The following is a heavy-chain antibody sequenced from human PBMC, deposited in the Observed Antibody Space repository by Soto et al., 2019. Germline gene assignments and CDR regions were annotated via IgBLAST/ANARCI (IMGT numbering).Heavy chain of an antibody. D-gene: IGHD3-22*01. CDR1: GFTFRSYN. Sequence: PGGSLRLSCAASGFTFRSYNMNWVRQAPGKGLEWVSSISSRSSYIYYADSVKGRFTISRDNAKNSLYLQMNSLRAEDTAVYYCARDILDYYDSSGPPRGFDPWGQGTLVTVSS. CDR3: ARDILDYYDSSGPPRGFDP. CDR2: ISSRSSYI. V-gene: IGHV3-21*01. J-gene: IGHJ5*02.